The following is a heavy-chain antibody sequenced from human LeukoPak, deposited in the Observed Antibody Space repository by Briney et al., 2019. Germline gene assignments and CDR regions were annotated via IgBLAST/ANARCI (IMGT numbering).Heavy chain of an antibody. J-gene: IGHJ4*02. V-gene: IGHV4-39*07. CDR1: GGSISSSSYY. Sequence: SETLSLTCTVSGGSISSSSYYWGWIRQPPGKGLEWIGSIYYSGSTYYNPSLKSRVTISVETSKNQFSLKLSSVTAADTAVYYCARVTGYMIEDYFDYWGQGTLVTVSS. CDR3: ARVTGYMIEDYFDY. CDR2: IYYSGST. D-gene: IGHD3-22*01.